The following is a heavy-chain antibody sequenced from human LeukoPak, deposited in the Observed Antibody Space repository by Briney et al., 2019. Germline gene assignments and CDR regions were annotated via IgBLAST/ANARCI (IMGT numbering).Heavy chain of an antibody. CDR1: GGSISSSSYY. J-gene: IGHJ5*02. CDR2: IYYSGST. V-gene: IGHV4-39*01. Sequence: PSETLSLTCTVSGGSISSSSYYWGWLRQPPGKGLEWIGSIYYSGSTYYNPSLKSRVTISVDTSKNQFSLKLSSVTAADTAVYYCARHPPPLYYYDSSGYYFNWFDPWGQGTLVTVSS. D-gene: IGHD3-22*01. CDR3: ARHPPPLYYYDSSGYYFNWFDP.